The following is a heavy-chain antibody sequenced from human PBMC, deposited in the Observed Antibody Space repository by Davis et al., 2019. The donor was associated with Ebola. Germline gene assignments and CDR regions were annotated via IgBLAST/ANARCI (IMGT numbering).Heavy chain of an antibody. V-gene: IGHV4-38-2*02. CDR3: AREGGLAGVVDWGWFGP. J-gene: IGHJ5*02. Sequence: PSETLSLTCTVSGYSISSGYYWGWIRQPPGKGLEWIGSIYHSGSTYYNPSLKRRVTISVDTSENQFSLKLSSVTAADTAVYYCAREGGLAGVVDWGWFGPWGQGTLVTVSS. D-gene: IGHD2-15*01. CDR2: IYHSGST. CDR1: GYSISSGYY.